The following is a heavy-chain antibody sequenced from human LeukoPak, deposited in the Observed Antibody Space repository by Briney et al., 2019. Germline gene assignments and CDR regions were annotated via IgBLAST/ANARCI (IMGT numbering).Heavy chain of an antibody. D-gene: IGHD4-17*01. CDR1: GFTFSSYW. J-gene: IGHJ4*02. Sequence: GGSLRLSCAASGFTFSSYWMSWVRQAPGKGLEWVANIKQDGSEEYYVDSVKGRFTISRDNAKNSLYLQMNSLRAEDTAVYYCARVERDDYGDYRVLDYWGQGTLVTVSS. CDR3: ARVERDDYGDYRVLDY. CDR2: IKQDGSEE. V-gene: IGHV3-7*01.